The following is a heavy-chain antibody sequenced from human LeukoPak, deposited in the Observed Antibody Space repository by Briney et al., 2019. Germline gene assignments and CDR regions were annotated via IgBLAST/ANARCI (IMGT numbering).Heavy chain of an antibody. CDR2: ISGSGGST. D-gene: IGHD2-2*01. J-gene: IGHJ4*02. CDR1: GSTFSSYA. V-gene: IGHV3-23*01. CDR3: AKDRAVVPAATYDY. Sequence: SGGSLRLPCAASGSTFSSYAMSWVRQAPGKGLEWVSAISGSGGSTYYADSVKGRFTISRDNSKNTLYLQMNSLRAEDTAVYYCAKDRAVVPAATYDYWGQGTLVTVSS.